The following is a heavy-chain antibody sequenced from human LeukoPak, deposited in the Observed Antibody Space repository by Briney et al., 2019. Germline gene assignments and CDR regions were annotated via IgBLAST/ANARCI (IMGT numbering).Heavy chain of an antibody. J-gene: IGHJ4*02. Sequence: SVKVPFKASGGTFSIYAISWVRQAPGQGLEWMGGIIPIFGTANYAQKFQGRVTITADESTSTAYMELSSLRSEDTAVYYCARGGHALSGDTAMAPSGGWGQGTLVTVSS. CDR3: ARGGHALSGDTAMAPSGG. V-gene: IGHV1-69*13. CDR1: GGTFSIYA. D-gene: IGHD5-18*01. CDR2: IIPIFGTA.